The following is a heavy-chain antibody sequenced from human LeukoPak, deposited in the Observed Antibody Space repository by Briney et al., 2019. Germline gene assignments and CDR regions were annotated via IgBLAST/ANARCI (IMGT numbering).Heavy chain of an antibody. CDR1: GYTFAGYF. V-gene: IGHV1-2*02. D-gene: IGHD7-27*01. Sequence: GASVKVSCKASGYTFAGYFMHWVRQAPGQGLEWMGWINPNSGGTNYAQKFLGRVTMTRDTSISTAYMELSRLRSDDTAVYYCARGPHWDPHFDYWGQGTLVTVSS. CDR2: INPNSGGT. CDR3: ARGPHWDPHFDY. J-gene: IGHJ4*02.